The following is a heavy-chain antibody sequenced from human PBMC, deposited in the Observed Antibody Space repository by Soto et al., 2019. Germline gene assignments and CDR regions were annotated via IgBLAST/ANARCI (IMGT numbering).Heavy chain of an antibody. V-gene: IGHV3-23*01. CDR2: ISGSGGST. CDR1: GFTFSSYA. J-gene: IGHJ4*02. CDR3: VRSTITFGGVIVSRYFDY. D-gene: IGHD3-16*02. Sequence: GGSLRLSCAASGFTFSSYAMSWVRQAPGKGLEWVSAISGSGGSTYYADSVKGRFTISRDNSKNTLYLQMNSLRAEDTAVYYCVRSTITFGGVIVSRYFDYWGQGTLVTVSS.